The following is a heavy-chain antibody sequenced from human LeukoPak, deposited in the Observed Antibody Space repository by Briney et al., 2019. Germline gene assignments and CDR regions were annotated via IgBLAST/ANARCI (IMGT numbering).Heavy chain of an antibody. CDR1: GFTFSSYT. J-gene: IGHJ6*02. D-gene: IGHD4-23*01. CDR3: ARCPVAKDYGMDV. V-gene: IGHV3-21*01. CDR2: ISTPSYK. Sequence: GGSLRLSCAASGFTFSSYTMNWVRQAPGKGLEWVSSISTPSYKYYSDSLKGRFTISRDNAKNSLYLQMNSLRAEDTAVYYCARCPVAKDYGMDVWGQGTTVTVSS.